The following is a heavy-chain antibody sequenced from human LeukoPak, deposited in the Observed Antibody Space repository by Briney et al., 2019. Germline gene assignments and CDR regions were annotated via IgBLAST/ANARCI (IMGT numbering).Heavy chain of an antibody. D-gene: IGHD6-19*01. Sequence: ASVKVSCKASGYTFTSHYMNWVRQAPGQGLEWIGIINPSGGSTTYAQKFQGRVTMSRDTSTSTVYMELSSLRSEDTALYYCARDQGSLTVAGTFDYWGQGTLVTVSS. CDR3: ARDQGSLTVAGTFDY. CDR1: GYTFTSHY. J-gene: IGHJ4*02. CDR2: INPSGGST. V-gene: IGHV1-46*01.